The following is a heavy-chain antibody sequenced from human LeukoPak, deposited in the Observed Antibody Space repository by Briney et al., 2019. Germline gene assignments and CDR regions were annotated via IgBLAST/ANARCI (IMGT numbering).Heavy chain of an antibody. V-gene: IGHV3-30*01. Sequence: GRSLRLSCAASGFTFSSYAMHWVRQAPGKGLEWVAVISYDGSNKYYADSVKGRFTISRDNSKNTLYLQMNSLRAEDTAVYYCASSSDAEYFQHWGQGTLVTVSS. CDR3: ASSSDAEYFQH. J-gene: IGHJ1*01. CDR2: ISYDGSNK. CDR1: GFTFSSYA.